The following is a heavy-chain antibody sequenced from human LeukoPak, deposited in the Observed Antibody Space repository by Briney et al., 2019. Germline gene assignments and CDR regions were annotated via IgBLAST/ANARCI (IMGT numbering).Heavy chain of an antibody. CDR2: IERDGSDI. CDR1: GFTFDSYG. CDR3: ARGGGLDV. Sequence: GGSLRLSCAASGFTFDSYGMSWVRQAPGKGLEWVANIERDGSDIHYADSVKGRFTISRDNAKNSLYLQMSNLRAEDTAVYFCARGGGLDVWGQGATVTVSS. J-gene: IGHJ6*02. D-gene: IGHD3-16*01. V-gene: IGHV3-7*03.